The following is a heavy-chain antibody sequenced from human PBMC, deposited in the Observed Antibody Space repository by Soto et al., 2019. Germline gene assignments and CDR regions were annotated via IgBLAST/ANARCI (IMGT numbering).Heavy chain of an antibody. Sequence: QVQLVQSGAEVEKPGASVKISCKASGYSFTSQYVHWVRQAPGQGLEWMGIINPNGGSTTYAQKVQGRVTMRRDTFPSNVHLGLGRRAVGATAFFYFARGSWLRLGGGGTEPLAIWGQGTMVTVAS. CDR3: ARGSWLRLGGGGTEPLAI. J-gene: IGHJ3*02. D-gene: IGHD6-13*01. V-gene: IGHV1-46*03. CDR1: GYSFTSQY. CDR2: INPNGGST.